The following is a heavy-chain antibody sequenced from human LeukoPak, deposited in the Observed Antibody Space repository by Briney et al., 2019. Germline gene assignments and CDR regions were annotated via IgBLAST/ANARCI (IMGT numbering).Heavy chain of an antibody. CDR3: ARPGILPPAPFSFNI. J-gene: IGHJ3*02. CDR1: GYTFTSYG. Sequence: GASVKVSCKASGYTFTSYGISWVRQAPGQGLEWMGWISAYNGNTNYAQKLQGRVTMTTDTSTSTAYMELRSLRSDDTAVDYCARPGILPPAPFSFNIWAKGQWSPSLQ. CDR2: ISAYNGNT. V-gene: IGHV1-18*01. D-gene: IGHD2-2*01.